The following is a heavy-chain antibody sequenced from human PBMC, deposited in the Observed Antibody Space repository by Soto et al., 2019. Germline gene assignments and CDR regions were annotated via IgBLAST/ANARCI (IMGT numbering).Heavy chain of an antibody. V-gene: IGHV1-69*12. Sequence: QVHLVQSGAEVKKPGSSVKVSCKASGDTFSSFAISWVRQAPGQGLEWMGGIIPIFRTTKYGQKFQGRVTITEDEPTSTGYMELSSLRAEDTAVYYCARDKDREQLGGNYYYALDVWGQGTTVIVSS. CDR3: ARDKDREQLGGNYYYALDV. CDR1: GDTFSSFA. CDR2: IIPIFRTT. D-gene: IGHD1-1*01. J-gene: IGHJ6*02.